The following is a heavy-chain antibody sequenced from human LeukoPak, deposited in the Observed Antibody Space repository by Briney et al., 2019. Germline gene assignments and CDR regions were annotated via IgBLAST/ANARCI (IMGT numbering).Heavy chain of an antibody. V-gene: IGHV3-7*01. D-gene: IGHD3-10*01. J-gene: IGHJ4*02. CDR1: GFTFSSYG. Sequence: PGRSLRLSCAASGFTFSSYGMHWVRQAPGKGLEWVANIKQDGSEKYYVDSVKGRFTISRDNAKNSLYLQMNSLRAEDTAVYYCARDRVLLWFRDPRAFDYWGQGTLVTVSS. CDR2: IKQDGSEK. CDR3: ARDRVLLWFRDPRAFDY.